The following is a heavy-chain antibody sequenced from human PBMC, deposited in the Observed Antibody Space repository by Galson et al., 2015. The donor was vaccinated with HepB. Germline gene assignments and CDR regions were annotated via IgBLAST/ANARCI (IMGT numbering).Heavy chain of an antibody. V-gene: IGHV1-18*01. D-gene: IGHD3-10*01. CDR1: GYSFTSYS. CDR2: ISSYNGIT. Sequence: SVKVSCKASGYSFTSYSIAWVRQAPGQGLEWMGLISSYNGITIYAEKFQGRVTMTTETSTTTAYMELRSLTSHDTAVYYCARDGDMVQGANSWFDPWGQGTLVTFSS. J-gene: IGHJ5*02. CDR3: ARDGDMVQGANSWFDP.